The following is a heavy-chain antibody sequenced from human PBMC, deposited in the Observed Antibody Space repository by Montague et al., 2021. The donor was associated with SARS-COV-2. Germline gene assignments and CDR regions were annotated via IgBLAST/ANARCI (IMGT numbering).Heavy chain of an antibody. CDR3: ARTGLEAYDSLTGSTVNAFES. V-gene: IGHV4-59*01. CDR2: IYYSGST. J-gene: IGHJ3*01. Sequence: SETLSLTCTVSGGSITSYYWTWIRQPPGKGLEWVGRIYYSGSTNYNPSLKSRVTISVDTSKNQFSLKLSSVTAADTAVYYCARTGLEAYDSLTGSTVNAFESWGQGTMVTVSS. CDR1: GGSITSYY. D-gene: IGHD3-9*01.